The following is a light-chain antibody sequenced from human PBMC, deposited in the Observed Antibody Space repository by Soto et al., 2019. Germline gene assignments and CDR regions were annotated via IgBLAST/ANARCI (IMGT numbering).Light chain of an antibody. V-gene: IGKV1-39*01. CDR3: QQRYTPPRT. J-gene: IGKJ1*01. Sequence: DIQMTQSPSSLSASVGDRVTITCRASQGISSYLNWYQQKPGKAPKLLIYAASSLQSGVPSRFSGSGSGTDFTLTIRSLQPEDVATDHCQQRYTPPRTSGQGTKVQIK. CDR1: QGISSY. CDR2: AAS.